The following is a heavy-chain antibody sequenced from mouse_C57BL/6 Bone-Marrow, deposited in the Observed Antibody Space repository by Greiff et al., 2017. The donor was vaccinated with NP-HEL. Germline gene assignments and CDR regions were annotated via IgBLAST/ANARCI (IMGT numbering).Heavy chain of an antibody. Sequence: VQLQQSGAELVKPGASVKISCKASGYAFSSYWMNWVKQRPGKGLEWIGQIYPGDGDTNYNGKFKGKATLTADKSSSTAYMQLSSLTSEDSAVYFCARKGTFYDYDDGPAWFAYWGQGTLVTVSA. J-gene: IGHJ3*01. CDR3: ARKGTFYDYDDGPAWFAY. V-gene: IGHV1-80*01. CDR2: IYPGDGDT. CDR1: GYAFSSYW. D-gene: IGHD2-4*01.